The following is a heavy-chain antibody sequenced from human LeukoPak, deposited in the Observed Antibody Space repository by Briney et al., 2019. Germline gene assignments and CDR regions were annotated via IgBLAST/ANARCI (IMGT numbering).Heavy chain of an antibody. CDR3: ARDLSDDSSGYYYFDY. D-gene: IGHD3-22*01. V-gene: IGHV3-30-3*01. J-gene: IGHJ4*02. CDR1: GFTFSSYA. CDR2: ISYDGSNK. Sequence: GGSLRLSCAASGFTFSSYAMHWVRQAPGEGLEWVAVISYDGSNKYYADSVKGRFTISRDNSKNTLYPQMNSLRAEDTAVYYCARDLSDDSSGYYYFDYWGQGTLVTVSS.